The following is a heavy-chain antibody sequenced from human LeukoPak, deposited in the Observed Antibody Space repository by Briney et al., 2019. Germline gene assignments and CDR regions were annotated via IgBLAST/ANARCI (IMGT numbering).Heavy chain of an antibody. V-gene: IGHV3-48*01. CDR2: ISSSSSTI. Sequence: GGSLRLSCAASGFTFSSYSMNWVRQAPGKGLEWVSYISSSSSTIYYADSVKGRFTISRDNAKNSLYLQMNSLRAEDTAVYYCARDQYYDSSGYYHPWGQGTLVTVSS. J-gene: IGHJ5*02. CDR3: ARDQYYDSSGYYHP. CDR1: GFTFSSYS. D-gene: IGHD3-22*01.